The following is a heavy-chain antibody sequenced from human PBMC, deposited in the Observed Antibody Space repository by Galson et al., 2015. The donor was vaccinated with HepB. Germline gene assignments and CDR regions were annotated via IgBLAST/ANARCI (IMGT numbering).Heavy chain of an antibody. Sequence: SPRLSCAASGFTFSNYWMHWVRHAPGKGLVWVSRINSDGTYITYADSVKGRFTISRDNAKNTLYLQMNSPRAEDTALYYCARTRGAAAGIFDYWPGIPGHRLL. J-gene: IGHJ4*02. CDR2: INSDGTYI. D-gene: IGHD6-13*01. CDR1: GFTFSNYW. V-gene: IGHV3-74*01. CDR3: ARTRGAAAGIFDY.